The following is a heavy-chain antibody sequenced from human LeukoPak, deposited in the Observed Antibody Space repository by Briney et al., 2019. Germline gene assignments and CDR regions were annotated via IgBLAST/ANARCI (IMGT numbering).Heavy chain of an antibody. D-gene: IGHD6-19*01. CDR1: GFTFDDYA. CDR2: ISWNSGSI. Sequence: GRSLRLSCAASGFTFDDYAMHWVRQAPGKGLEWVSGISWNSGSIGCADSVKGRFTISRDNAKNSLYLQMNSLRAEDTALYYCAKHGYSSGHEEPYFDYWGQGTLVTVSS. V-gene: IGHV3-9*01. CDR3: AKHGYSSGHEEPYFDY. J-gene: IGHJ4*02.